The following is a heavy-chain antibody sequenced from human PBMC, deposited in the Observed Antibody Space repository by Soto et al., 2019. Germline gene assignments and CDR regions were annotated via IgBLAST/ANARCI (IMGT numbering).Heavy chain of an antibody. Sequence: GGSLRLSCAASGFTFSSYSMNWVRQAPGKGLEWVSSISSSSSYIYYADSVKGRFTISRDNAKNSLYLQMNSLRAEDTAVYYCARDHLGGMVRGVRQADYWGQGTLVPVSS. V-gene: IGHV3-21*01. J-gene: IGHJ4*02. CDR2: ISSSSSYI. D-gene: IGHD3-10*01. CDR1: GFTFSSYS. CDR3: ARDHLGGMVRGVRQADY.